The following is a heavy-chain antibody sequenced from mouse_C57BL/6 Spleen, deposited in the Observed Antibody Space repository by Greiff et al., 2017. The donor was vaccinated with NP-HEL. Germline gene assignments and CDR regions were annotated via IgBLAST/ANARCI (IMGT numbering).Heavy chain of an antibody. Sequence: QVQLKQSGAELVKPGASVKLSCKASGYTFTEYTIHWVKQRSGQGLEWIGWFYPGSGSIKYNEKFKDKATLTADKSSSTVYMELSRLTSEDSAVYFCARHEDLYYYGSSWCAYWGQGTLVTVSA. D-gene: IGHD1-1*01. CDR3: ARHEDLYYYGSSWCAY. CDR2: FYPGSGSI. J-gene: IGHJ3*01. CDR1: GYTFTEYT. V-gene: IGHV1-62-2*01.